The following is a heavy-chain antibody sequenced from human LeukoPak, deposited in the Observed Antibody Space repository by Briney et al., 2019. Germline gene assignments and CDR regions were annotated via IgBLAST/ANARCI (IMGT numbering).Heavy chain of an antibody. Sequence: GGSLRLSCAASGFTFSNYAIHWVRQAPGKGLEYVSSINTNGIATYYAKSVKGRFTISRDNSKNTLYLQMNSLRAEDTAVYYCAELGITMIGGVWGKGTTVTISS. CDR3: AELGITMIGGV. D-gene: IGHD3-10*02. CDR1: GFTFSNYA. V-gene: IGHV3-64*01. J-gene: IGHJ6*04. CDR2: INTNGIAT.